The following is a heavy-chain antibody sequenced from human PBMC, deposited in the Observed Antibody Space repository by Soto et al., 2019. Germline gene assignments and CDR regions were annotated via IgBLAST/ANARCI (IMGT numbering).Heavy chain of an antibody. CDR3: AKDLMA. CDR1: GFTFSSYG. V-gene: IGHV3-30*18. Sequence: QVQLVESGGGVIQPGRSLRLSCAASGFTFSSYGMHWVRQAPGKGLEWVAVISYDGSNKYYADSVKGRFTISRDNSKNTLYLQMNSLRAEATAVYYCAKDLMAWGQGTLVTVSS. J-gene: IGHJ5*02. D-gene: IGHD3-10*01. CDR2: ISYDGSNK.